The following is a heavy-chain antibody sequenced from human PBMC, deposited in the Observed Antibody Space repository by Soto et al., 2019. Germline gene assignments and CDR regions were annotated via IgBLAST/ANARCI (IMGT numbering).Heavy chain of an antibody. CDR2: MNPNSGST. CDR1: GYTFTRYD. J-gene: IGHJ4*02. V-gene: IGHV1-8*01. CDR3: ARAAVTTDFDY. Sequence: ASVKVSCKASGYTFTRYDINWVRQATGQGLEWMGWMNPNSGSTGYAQKFQGRVTMTRNTSISTAYMELSSLRSEDTAVYYCARAAVTTDFDYWGQGTLVTVSS. D-gene: IGHD4-17*01.